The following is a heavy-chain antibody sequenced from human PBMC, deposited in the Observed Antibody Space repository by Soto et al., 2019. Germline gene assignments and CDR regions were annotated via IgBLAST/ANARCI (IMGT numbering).Heavy chain of an antibody. CDR3: AKGSFGVVISERYYFDY. V-gene: IGHV3-30*18. D-gene: IGHD3-3*01. CDR1: GFTFSSYG. Sequence: PGGSLRLSCAASGFTFSSYGMHWVRQAPGKGLEWVAVISYDGSNKYYADSVKGRFTISRDNSKNSLYLQMNSLRAEDTAVYYCAKGSFGVVISERYYFDYWGQGTLVTVSS. J-gene: IGHJ4*02. CDR2: ISYDGSNK.